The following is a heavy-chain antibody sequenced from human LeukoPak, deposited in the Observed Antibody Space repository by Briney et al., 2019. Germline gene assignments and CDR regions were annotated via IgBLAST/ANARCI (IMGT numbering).Heavy chain of an antibody. Sequence: GGSLRLSCAASGFTFSNYGMHWVRQAPGKGLQWVAFIRYDGSNKFYADSVKGRFTISRDNSENTLYLQMDSLRPEDTAVYYCAKAPVRLGRKLGSYFDYWGQGTLVTVSS. CDR3: AKAPVRLGRKLGSYFDY. J-gene: IGHJ4*02. CDR1: GFTFSNYG. D-gene: IGHD7-27*01. CDR2: IRYDGSNK. V-gene: IGHV3-30*02.